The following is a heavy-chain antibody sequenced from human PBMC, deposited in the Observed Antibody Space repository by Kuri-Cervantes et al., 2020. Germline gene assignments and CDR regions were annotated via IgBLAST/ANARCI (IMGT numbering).Heavy chain of an antibody. CDR3: ARAFPVNYYYYGMDV. Sequence: GESLKISCAAFGFPFSNYGMAWVRQAPGKGLEWVAVISYDGSNKYYADSVKGRFTISRDNSKNTLYLQMNSLRAEDTTVYYCARAFPVNYYYYGMDVWGQGTTVTVSS. J-gene: IGHJ6*02. V-gene: IGHV3-30*03. CDR2: ISYDGSNK. D-gene: IGHD2-21*01. CDR1: GFPFSNYG.